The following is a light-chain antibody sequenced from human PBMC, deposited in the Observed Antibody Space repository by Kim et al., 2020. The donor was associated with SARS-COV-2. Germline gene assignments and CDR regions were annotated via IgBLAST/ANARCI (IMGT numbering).Light chain of an antibody. V-gene: IGLV2-8*01. CDR3: SSYAAISNFD. J-gene: IGLJ1*01. CDR1: SSDVGGYNY. CDR2: EVS. Sequence: QSALTQPPSASWSPGQSVTISCTGTSSDVGGYNYVSWYQQHPGKAPKLMIYEVSKRPSGVPDRFSGSKSGNTASLTVSGLQAEDEADYYCSSYAAISNFDFGTGTKVTVL.